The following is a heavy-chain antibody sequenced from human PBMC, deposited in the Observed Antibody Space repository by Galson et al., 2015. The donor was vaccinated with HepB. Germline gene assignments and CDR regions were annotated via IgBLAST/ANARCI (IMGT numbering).Heavy chain of an antibody. CDR2: IWFDGTKK. V-gene: IGHV3-33*01. CDR3: ARETSDRAFDV. Sequence: SLRLSCAASGFTFSRYGMEWVRQAPGKGLEWAAVIWFDGTKKYYANSVEGRFTISRDNSNNMLFLQMNSLRAEDTAIYYCARETSDRAFDVWGQGTLVTVSS. J-gene: IGHJ3*01. D-gene: IGHD3-22*01. CDR1: GFTFSRYG.